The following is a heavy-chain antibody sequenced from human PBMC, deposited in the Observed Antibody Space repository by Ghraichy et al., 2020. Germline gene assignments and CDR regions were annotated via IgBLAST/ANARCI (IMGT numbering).Heavy chain of an antibody. Sequence: SQTLSLTCAISGDSVSSNSAAWNWIRQSPSRGLEWLGRTYYRSKWYNDYAVSVKSRITINPDTSKNQFSLQLNSVTPEDTAVYYCARGPGSGTCYNVGRDYYFDYWGQGTLVTVSS. V-gene: IGHV6-1*01. CDR1: GDSVSSNSAA. CDR2: TYYRSKWYN. CDR3: ARGPGSGTCYNVGRDYYFDY. J-gene: IGHJ4*02. D-gene: IGHD3-10*01.